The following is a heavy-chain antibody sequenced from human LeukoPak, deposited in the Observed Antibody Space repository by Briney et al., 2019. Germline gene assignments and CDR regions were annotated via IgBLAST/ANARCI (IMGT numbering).Heavy chain of an antibody. CDR2: INPRGGST. V-gene: IGHV1-46*01. Sequence: ASVKVSCKASGATFTNYFMHWVRHAPGQGLEWMGIINPRGGSTNYAQKFQGRVTMTRDMSTSTVYMDLSSLRSDDTAVYYCARDGLRTGTTGNFDYWGQGTLVTVSS. D-gene: IGHD1-7*01. CDR3: ARDGLRTGTTGNFDY. CDR1: GATFTNYF. J-gene: IGHJ4*02.